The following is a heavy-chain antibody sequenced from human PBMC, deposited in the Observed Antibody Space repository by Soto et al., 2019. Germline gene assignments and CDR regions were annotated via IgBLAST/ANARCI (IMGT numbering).Heavy chain of an antibody. Sequence: QVQLVQSGAELKKPGASVKVSCKASGYTFTSYGISWVRQAPGQGLEWMGWISAYNGNTNYAQKLQGRVTMTKDTSTSTAYRELRSLRSDDTAVYYCARDGALWENYYYYGMDVWGQGTTVTVSS. V-gene: IGHV1-18*01. CDR3: ARDGALWENYYYYGMDV. CDR2: ISAYNGNT. J-gene: IGHJ6*02. D-gene: IGHD1-26*01. CDR1: GYTFTSYG.